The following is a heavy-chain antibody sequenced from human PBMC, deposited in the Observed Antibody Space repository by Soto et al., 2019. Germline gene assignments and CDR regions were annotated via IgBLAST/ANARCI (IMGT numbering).Heavy chain of an antibody. CDR2: IIPIFGTP. Sequence: QVPLLQSGAEVKKPGSSVKVSCKASGGTFTTHAFNWVRQAPGQGLEWVGGIIPIFGTPNYAQKFQGRVTITADGSTSTVYMELSSLTSEDTAVYYCARDLEFRDGNISHLDYWGQGTLVTVSS. CDR1: GGTFTTHA. CDR3: ARDLEFRDGNISHLDY. V-gene: IGHV1-69*01. J-gene: IGHJ4*02. D-gene: IGHD3-10*01.